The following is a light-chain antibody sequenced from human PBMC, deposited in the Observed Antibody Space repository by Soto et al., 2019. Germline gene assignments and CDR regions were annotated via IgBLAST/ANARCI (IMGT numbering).Light chain of an antibody. CDR2: DVS. Sequence: VLTQSPAALSLSPGERATLSCRASQNVSSFLGWYQQKPGQPPRLLIYDVSDRATGIPARFSGSGSGTDFTLTISSLEPEDVAVYYCQQRSTWPLFTFGPGTKVDIK. J-gene: IGKJ3*01. CDR3: QQRSTWPLFT. V-gene: IGKV3-11*01. CDR1: QNVSSF.